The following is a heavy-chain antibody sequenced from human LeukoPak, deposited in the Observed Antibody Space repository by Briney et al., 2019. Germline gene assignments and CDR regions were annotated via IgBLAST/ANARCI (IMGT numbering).Heavy chain of an antibody. CDR1: GFTFSSYG. J-gene: IGHJ4*02. Sequence: GGPLRLSCAASGFTFSSYGMHWVRQAPGKGLEWVTFLWYDGSNKYYADSVKGRFTISRDNSKNTLYLQMNTLRAEDTAVYYCARDLGYFDYWGQGTLDTVSS. CDR2: LWYDGSNK. V-gene: IGHV3-33*01. CDR3: ARDLGYFDY.